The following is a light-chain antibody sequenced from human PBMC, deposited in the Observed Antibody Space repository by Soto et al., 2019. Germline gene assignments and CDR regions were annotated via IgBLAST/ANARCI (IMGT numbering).Light chain of an antibody. V-gene: IGKV3D-15*01. CDR2: GAS. J-gene: IGKJ1*01. Sequence: IGMTQSPSTLSVSTGERATLSCRASQSVTSSYLVWYQQKPGQAPRLLIYGASNRATGIPDRFSGSGSGTDFTLTISSLQPEDVATYYCQKYNSAPQTFAQGTKVDVK. CDR3: QKYNSAPQT. CDR1: QSVTSSY.